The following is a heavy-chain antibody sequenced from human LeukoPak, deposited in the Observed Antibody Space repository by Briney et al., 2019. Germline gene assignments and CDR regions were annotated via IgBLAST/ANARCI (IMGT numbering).Heavy chain of an antibody. Sequence: GGSLRLSCAASGFTFSSYSMNWVRQAPGKGLEWVSSISSSSSYIYYAGSVKGRFTISRDHAKNSLYLQMNSLRAEDTAVYYCARDDIVVVPAANYYYYGMDVWGQGTTVTVSS. CDR2: ISSSSSYI. J-gene: IGHJ6*02. V-gene: IGHV3-21*01. CDR3: ARDDIVVVPAANYYYYGMDV. D-gene: IGHD2-2*01. CDR1: GFTFSSYS.